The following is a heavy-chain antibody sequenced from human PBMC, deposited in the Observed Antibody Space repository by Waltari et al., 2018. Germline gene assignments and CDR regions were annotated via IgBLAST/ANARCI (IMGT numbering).Heavy chain of an antibody. D-gene: IGHD3-22*01. CDR1: GGTFSSYA. CDR3: ARDPYHIVYDSSGYPGAFDI. Sequence: QVQLVQSGAEVKKPGSSVKVSCKASGGTFSSYAISWVRQAPGHGLEWMGGIIPIFGTANYAQKFQGRVTITADESTSTAYMELSSLRSEDTAVYYCARDPYHIVYDSSGYPGAFDIWGQGTMVTVSS. CDR2: IIPIFGTA. J-gene: IGHJ3*02. V-gene: IGHV1-69*01.